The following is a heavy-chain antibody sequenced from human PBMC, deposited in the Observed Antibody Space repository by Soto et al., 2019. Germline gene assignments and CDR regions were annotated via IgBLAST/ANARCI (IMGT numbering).Heavy chain of an antibody. CDR1: GYVFTSFA. D-gene: IGHD2-2*01. CDR3: ARETYSTTWYVYYHGMDV. Sequence: SVKVSCKTSGYVFTSFAIHWMRQAPGQGPEWMGGIILIFGTAKYAQKFQGRVTITADESTSTVYMELSSLTSEDTAVYYCARETYSTTWYVYYHGMDVWGQGTTVTVSS. CDR2: IILIFGTA. V-gene: IGHV1-69*13. J-gene: IGHJ6*02.